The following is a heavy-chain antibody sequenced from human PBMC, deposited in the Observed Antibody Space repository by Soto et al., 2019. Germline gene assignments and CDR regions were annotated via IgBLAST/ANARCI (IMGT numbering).Heavy chain of an antibody. CDR2: IWDDGSNK. J-gene: IGHJ4*02. V-gene: IGHV3-33*01. CDR1: GFTFSSYG. Sequence: TGGSLRLSCAASGFTFSSYGMHWVRQAPGKGLEWVAVIWDDGSNKNYADSVKGRFTISRDNSKNTLYLQMNSLRAEDTAVYYCAREFWSGPFEYWGQGTLVTVSS. D-gene: IGHD3-3*01. CDR3: AREFWSGPFEY.